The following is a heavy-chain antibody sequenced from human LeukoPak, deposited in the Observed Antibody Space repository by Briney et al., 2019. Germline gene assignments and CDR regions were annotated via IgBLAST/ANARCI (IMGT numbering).Heavy chain of an antibody. CDR1: GFTVSSNY. Sequence: GGSLRLSCAASGFTVSSNYMSWVRQAPGKGLERVSVIYSGGSTYYADSVKGRFTISRDNSKNTLYLQMNSLRAEDTAVYYCAREYDSSGHDAFDIWGQGTMVTVSS. V-gene: IGHV3-53*01. CDR2: IYSGGST. J-gene: IGHJ3*02. D-gene: IGHD3-22*01. CDR3: AREYDSSGHDAFDI.